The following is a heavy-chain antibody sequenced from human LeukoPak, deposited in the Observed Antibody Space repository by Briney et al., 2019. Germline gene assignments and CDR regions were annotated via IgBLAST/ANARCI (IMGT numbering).Heavy chain of an antibody. D-gene: IGHD4-11*01. J-gene: IGHJ6*03. Sequence: SVKVSCKASGGTFSSYAISWVRQAPGQGLEWMGRIIPILGIANYEQKFQGRVTITADKSTSTAYMELRSLRSDDTAVYYCARVAYSNRGEVSGSDYYYYMDVWGKGTTVTVSS. CDR2: IIPILGIA. V-gene: IGHV1-69*04. CDR1: GGTFSSYA. CDR3: ARVAYSNRGEVSGSDYYYYMDV.